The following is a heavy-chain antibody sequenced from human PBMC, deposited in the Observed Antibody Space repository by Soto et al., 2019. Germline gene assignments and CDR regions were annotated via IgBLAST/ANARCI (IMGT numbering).Heavy chain of an antibody. D-gene: IGHD6-19*01. V-gene: IGHV3-11*06. CDR2: ISGSSRYT. J-gene: IGHJ4*02. Sequence: ESGGGLVKPGGSLRLSCAASGFNFSDHYMNWVRQAPGKGLEWVSYISGSSRYTNFADSVKGRFTISRDNAKNSLFLQMNSLRVDDTAVYYCARHTSGWHYYDYWGQGTPVTVSS. CDR1: GFNFSDHY. CDR3: ARHTSGWHYYDY.